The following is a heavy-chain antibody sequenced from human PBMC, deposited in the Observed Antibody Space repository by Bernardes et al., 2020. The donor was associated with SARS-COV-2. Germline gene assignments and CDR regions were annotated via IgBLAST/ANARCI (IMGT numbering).Heavy chain of an antibody. CDR1: GLTLSSHW. CDR2: INSDGSRT. CDR3: VRAGTTKRNAMDV. V-gene: IGHV3-74*01. J-gene: IGHJ6*02. D-gene: IGHD2-8*01. Sequence: GGSLRLSCAASGLTLSSHWMHWVRQAPGKGLVWVSRINSDGSRTDYADSVKDRFTISRDNAKKTVYLQMNSLRGDDTAVYYCVRAGTTKRNAMDVWGQGNTGTFSS.